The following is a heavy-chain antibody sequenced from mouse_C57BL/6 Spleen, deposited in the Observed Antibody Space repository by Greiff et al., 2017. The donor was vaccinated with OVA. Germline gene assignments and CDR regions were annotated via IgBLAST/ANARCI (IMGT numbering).Heavy chain of an antibody. CDR2: ISYDGSN. J-gene: IGHJ3*01. CDR1: GYSITSGYY. D-gene: IGHD2-3*01. CDR3: ARDGNDKVSYAY. V-gene: IGHV3-6*01. Sequence: EVQLQQSGPGLVKPSPSLSLTCSVTGYSITSGYYWNWIRQFPGNNLEWMGYISYDGSNNYNPSLKNPISFTRDTSTNQFILKLNSVTTKDTATYYCARDGNDKVSYAYRGQRTLVTVSA.